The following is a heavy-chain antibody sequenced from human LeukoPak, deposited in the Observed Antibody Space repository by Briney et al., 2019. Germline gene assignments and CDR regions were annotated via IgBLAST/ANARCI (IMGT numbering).Heavy chain of an antibody. V-gene: IGHV1-18*01. CDR3: ARDGTSTGDY. J-gene: IGHJ4*02. CDR2: ISGNNDNP. CDR1: GYTFSNFG. D-gene: IGHD1-26*01. Sequence: ASVKVSCKPSGYTFSNFGISWVRQAPGQGLEWMGWISGNNDNPNYGQKFQGRFTVTTDSSTSTAYMELRNLRSDDTAVYYCARDGTSTGDYWGQGTLVTVSS.